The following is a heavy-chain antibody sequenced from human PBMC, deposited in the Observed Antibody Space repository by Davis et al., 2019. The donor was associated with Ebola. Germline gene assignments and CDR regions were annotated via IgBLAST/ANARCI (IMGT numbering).Heavy chain of an antibody. J-gene: IGHJ6*02. CDR1: GFTFSSYS. D-gene: IGHD2-2*01. Sequence: GESLKISCAASGFTFSSYSMNWVRQAPGKGLEWVSSISSSSSYIYYADSVKGRFTISRDNAKNSLYLQMNSLRAEDTAVYYWARGVCSSTSCYDYYYGMDVWGQGTTVTVSS. CDR2: ISSSSSYI. V-gene: IGHV3-21*01. CDR3: ARGVCSSTSCYDYYYGMDV.